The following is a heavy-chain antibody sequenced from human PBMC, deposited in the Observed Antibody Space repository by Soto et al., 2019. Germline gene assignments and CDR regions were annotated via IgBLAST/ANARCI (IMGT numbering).Heavy chain of an antibody. Sequence: QVQLVQSGAEVKKPEASVKVSCKASGYTFTGYYMHWVRQAPGQGLEWMGWINPNSGGTNYAQKFQGWVTMTRDTSISTAYMELSRLRSDDTAVYYCARASGSYYNPFGYWGQGTLVTVSS. CDR1: GYTFTGYY. CDR3: ARASGSYYNPFGY. J-gene: IGHJ4*02. CDR2: INPNSGGT. V-gene: IGHV1-2*04. D-gene: IGHD3-10*01.